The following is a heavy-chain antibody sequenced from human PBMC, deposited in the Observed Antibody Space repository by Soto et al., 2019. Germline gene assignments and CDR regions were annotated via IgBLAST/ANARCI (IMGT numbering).Heavy chain of an antibody. J-gene: IGHJ4*02. D-gene: IGHD4-17*01. CDR2: IFASGRT. CDR3: TRGTVETTAPFY. CDR1: GGSISNDR. V-gene: IGHV4-4*07. Sequence: KPSETLSLTCTVSGGSISNDRWSWVRQPAGKGLEWIGRIFASGRTNYNPSLQSRVTLSVDTSKNQFSLTMTSLAAADTAVYYCTRGTVETTAPFYWGQGIPVTVSS.